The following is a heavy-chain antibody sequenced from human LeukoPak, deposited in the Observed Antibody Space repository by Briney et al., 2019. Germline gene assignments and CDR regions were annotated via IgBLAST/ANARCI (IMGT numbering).Heavy chain of an antibody. V-gene: IGHV1-8*01. CDR3: ARGRGVRGAKGNWFDP. D-gene: IGHD3-10*01. Sequence: ASVKVSCKASGYTFTSYDINWVRQATGQGLEWMGWMNPNSGNTGYAQKFQGRVTMTRNTSISTAYMELSSPRSEDTAVYYCARGRGVRGAKGNWFDPWGQGTLVTVSS. CDR1: GYTFTSYD. CDR2: MNPNSGNT. J-gene: IGHJ5*02.